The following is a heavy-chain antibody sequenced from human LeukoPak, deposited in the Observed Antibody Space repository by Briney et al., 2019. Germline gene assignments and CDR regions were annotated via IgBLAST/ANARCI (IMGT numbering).Heavy chain of an antibody. D-gene: IGHD3-3*01. V-gene: IGHV3-64D*06. Sequence: PGESLRLSCSASGFPFSSFPRPWVRQAPAKGPEFDSAFTSYGGKTYYADSLEGRFTNSSDNTKNTVYLQMSTLRAKDTAVYYCCVQRSGIVYWGQGTLVTVSS. J-gene: IGHJ4*02. CDR2: FTSYGGKT. CDR3: CVQRSGIVY. CDR1: GFPFSSFP.